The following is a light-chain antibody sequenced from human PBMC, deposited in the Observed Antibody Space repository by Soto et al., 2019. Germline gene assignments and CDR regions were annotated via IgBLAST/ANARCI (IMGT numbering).Light chain of an antibody. V-gene: IGKV1-17*03. J-gene: IGKJ2*01. Sequence: DIQMTQSPSVVSASVGDTVTVTCRASQGITTFLAWFRKRPGRVPERLIYGASSLQSGVPSRFSGRGSGTEFTLTISSLQPEDFGIYYCLQHNSYPYTFGPGTKLEIK. CDR1: QGITTF. CDR3: LQHNSYPYT. CDR2: GAS.